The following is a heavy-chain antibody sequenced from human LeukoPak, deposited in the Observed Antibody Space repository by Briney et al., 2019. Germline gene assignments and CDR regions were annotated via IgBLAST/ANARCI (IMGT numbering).Heavy chain of an antibody. Sequence: SETLSLTCTVSGGSISSSSYYWGWIRQPPGKGLEWIGSIYYSGSTYYNPSLKSRVTISVDTSKNQFSLKLSSVTSADTAMYYCARGRGMTTIDYWGQGTLVTVSS. CDR3: ARGRGMTTIDY. CDR2: IYYSGST. D-gene: IGHD4-17*01. CDR1: GGSISSSSYY. V-gene: IGHV4-39*01. J-gene: IGHJ4*02.